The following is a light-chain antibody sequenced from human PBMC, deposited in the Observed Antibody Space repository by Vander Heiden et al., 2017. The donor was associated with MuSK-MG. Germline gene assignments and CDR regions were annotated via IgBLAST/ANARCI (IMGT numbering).Light chain of an antibody. CDR2: YKSDSDK. CDR1: SGLDVATYR. V-gene: IGLV5-45*03. CDR3: MIWHNSASV. Sequence: QAVLTQPSSLSASPGASASLTCTLHSGLDVATYRIYWYQQKPGSPPQYLLRYKSDSDKQQGSGVPSRFSGSKDASANAGILVISGLQSEDEADYHCMIWHNSASVFGGGTKLTVL. J-gene: IGLJ3*02.